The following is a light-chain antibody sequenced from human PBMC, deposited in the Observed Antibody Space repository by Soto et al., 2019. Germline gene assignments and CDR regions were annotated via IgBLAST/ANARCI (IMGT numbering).Light chain of an antibody. Sequence: EIVMTQSPATLSVSPGERATLSCRASQDIKTNLVWYQKKPGQAPRLLIYGASTRVAGFPARFSGSGSGTEFTLTISSLQSEDVAVYYCQHYDSWPPEHTFGQGTKLEIK. CDR3: QHYDSWPPEHT. V-gene: IGKV3-15*01. CDR2: GAS. CDR1: QDIKTN. J-gene: IGKJ2*01.